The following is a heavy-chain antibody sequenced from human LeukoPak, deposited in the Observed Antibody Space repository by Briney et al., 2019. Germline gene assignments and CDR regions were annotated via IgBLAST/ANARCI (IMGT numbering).Heavy chain of an antibody. V-gene: IGHV4-39*07. J-gene: IGHJ6*03. Sequence: SETLSLTCTVSGGSISSSSYYWGWIRQPPGKGLEWIGSIYYSGSTYYNPSLKSRVTISVDTSKNQFSLKLRSVTAADTAVYYCARETSQKGAHYMDVWGKGTTVTISS. CDR3: ARETSQKGAHYMDV. CDR1: GGSISSSSYY. CDR2: IYYSGST. D-gene: IGHD3-16*01.